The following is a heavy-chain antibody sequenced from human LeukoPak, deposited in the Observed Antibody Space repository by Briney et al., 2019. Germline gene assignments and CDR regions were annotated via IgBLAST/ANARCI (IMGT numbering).Heavy chain of an antibody. J-gene: IGHJ4*02. CDR3: AKESSGWYGYYFDY. D-gene: IGHD6-19*01. CDR1: GFPFTLYN. V-gene: IGHV3-48*04. CDR2: ISSSTNTI. Sequence: AGGSLRLSCEVSGFPFTLYNMNWVRQAPGKGLEWLSYISSSTNTIYYADSVKGRFTISRDNAKNSLYLQMNGLGAEDTAVYYCAKESSGWYGYYFDYWGQGTLVTVSS.